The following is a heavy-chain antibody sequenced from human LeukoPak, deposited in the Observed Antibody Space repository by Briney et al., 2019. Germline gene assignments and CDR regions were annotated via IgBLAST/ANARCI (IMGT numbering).Heavy chain of an antibody. Sequence: SETLSLTCDVCGDFIRSYWWGWVRQPAGKGLEWIGRIYATGSTKFNPSLKSRLTMSMDTSTNRISLNLTSVTAADTAIYFCARQGYTASYYFLDFWSQGMLVTVSS. J-gene: IGHJ4*02. CDR2: IYATGST. CDR1: GDFIRSYW. D-gene: IGHD1-26*01. CDR3: ARQGYTASYYFLDF. V-gene: IGHV4-4*07.